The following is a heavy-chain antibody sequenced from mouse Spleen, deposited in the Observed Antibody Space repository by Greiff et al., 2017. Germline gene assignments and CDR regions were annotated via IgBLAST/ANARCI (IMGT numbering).Heavy chain of an antibody. D-gene: IGHD2-4*01. Sequence: QVQLQQSGAELVRPGSSVKLSCKASGYTFTSYWMDWVKQRPGQGLEWIGNIYPSDSETHYNQKFKDKATLTVDKSSSTAYMQLSSLTSEDSAVYYCARRDYDDFDYWGQGTTLTVSS. CDR1: GYTFTSYW. CDR3: ARRDYDDFDY. CDR2: IYPSDSET. J-gene: IGHJ2*01. V-gene: IGHV1-61*01.